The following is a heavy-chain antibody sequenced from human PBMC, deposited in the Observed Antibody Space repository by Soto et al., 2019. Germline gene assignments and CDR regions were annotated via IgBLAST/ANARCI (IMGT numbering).Heavy chain of an antibody. V-gene: IGHV3-23*01. CDR2: TSGSGGTT. CDR3: AKARITIFGVTQDFDY. Sequence: EVQLLESGGGLVQPGGSLRLSCAASGFTFTTYAMSWVRQAPGKGLEWVSGTSGSGGTTHYTDSVKGRFTISRDNSKNTLYLQMNSLRAEDTAAYYCAKARITIFGVTQDFDYWGQGTLVTVSS. D-gene: IGHD3-3*01. J-gene: IGHJ4*02. CDR1: GFTFTTYA.